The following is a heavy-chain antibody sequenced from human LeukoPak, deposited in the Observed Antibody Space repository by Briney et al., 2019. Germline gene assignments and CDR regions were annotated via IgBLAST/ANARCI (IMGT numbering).Heavy chain of an antibody. J-gene: IGHJ6*02. Sequence: SETLSLTCTVSGGSISSYYWSWIRQPPGKGLEWIGYIYYSGSTNYNPSLKSRVTISVDTSKNQFSLKLSSVTAADTAVYYCARRSLFVPAAPDRYYYYYYGMDVWGQGTTVTVSS. CDR1: GGSISSYY. V-gene: IGHV4-59*12. CDR3: ARRSLFVPAAPDRYYYYYYGMDV. D-gene: IGHD2-2*01. CDR2: IYYSGST.